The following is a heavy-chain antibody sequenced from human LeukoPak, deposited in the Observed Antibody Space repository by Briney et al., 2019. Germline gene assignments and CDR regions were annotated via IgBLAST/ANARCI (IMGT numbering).Heavy chain of an antibody. D-gene: IGHD4-17*01. J-gene: IGHJ2*01. CDR1: GGSIASNY. CDR2: IYYTGGT. CDR3: ARDGLAGAYVFHSSYWYFDP. V-gene: IGHV4-59*12. Sequence: SETLSLTCTVSGGSIASNYWTWIRQPPGKGLEYIGYIYYTGGTNYNPSLKSRVTISVDTSKNQFSLKLTSVTAADTAVYFCARDGLAGAYVFHSSYWYFDPGGRGPLATVS.